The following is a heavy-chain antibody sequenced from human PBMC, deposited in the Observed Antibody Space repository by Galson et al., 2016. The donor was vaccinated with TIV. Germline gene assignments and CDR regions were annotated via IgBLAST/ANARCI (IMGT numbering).Heavy chain of an antibody. V-gene: IGHV1-3*01. J-gene: IGHJ4*02. CDR1: GYILASHV. CDR3: ARPPYCGGDCYKYDS. Sequence: SVKVSCKASGYILASHVMHWVRQAPGQRPEWMGWINVGNGDRKYSQRLQGRVTITRDTSASTAYMELSSLRSEDTAVYYCARPPYCGGDCYKYDSWGQGTLVAVSS. D-gene: IGHD2-21*01. CDR2: INVGNGDR.